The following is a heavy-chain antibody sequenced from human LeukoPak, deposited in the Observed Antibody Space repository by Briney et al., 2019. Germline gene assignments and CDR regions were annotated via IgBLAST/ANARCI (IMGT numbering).Heavy chain of an antibody. CDR3: ARDLVLDGSYFDY. J-gene: IGHJ4*02. V-gene: IGHV1-2*02. D-gene: IGHD1-26*01. Sequence: ASVKVSCKASGYTFTGYYMHWVRQAPGQGLEWMGWINPNSGGTNYAQKFQGRVTMTRDTSISTAYMELSSLRSEDTAVYYCARDLVLDGSYFDYWGQGTLVTVSS. CDR1: GYTFTGYY. CDR2: INPNSGGT.